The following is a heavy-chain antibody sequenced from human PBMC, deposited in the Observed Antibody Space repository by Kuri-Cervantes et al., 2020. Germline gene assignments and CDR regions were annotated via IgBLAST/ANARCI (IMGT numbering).Heavy chain of an antibody. D-gene: IGHD4-17*01. CDR3: ARQMGVDDYGDYYPIDY. CDR2: MNPNSGNT. J-gene: IGHJ4*02. V-gene: IGHV1-8*02. CDR1: GYTFTSYD. Sequence: ASVKVSCKASGYTFTSYDINWVRQATGQGLEWMGWMNPNSGNTGYAQKFQGRVTMTRNTSISTAYMELSSLRSEDTAVYYCARQMGVDDYGDYYPIDYWGQGTLVTVSS.